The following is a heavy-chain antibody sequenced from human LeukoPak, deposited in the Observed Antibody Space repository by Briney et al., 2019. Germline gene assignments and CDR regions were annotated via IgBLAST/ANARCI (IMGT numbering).Heavy chain of an antibody. CDR3: ASTDYYDSRGYGGSFAI. CDR1: GGTFSSYA. V-gene: IGHV1-69*13. D-gene: IGHD3-22*01. CDR2: IIPIFGTA. J-gene: IGHJ3*02. Sequence: SVKVSCKASGGTFSSYAISWVRQAPGQGLEWMGGIIPIFGTANYAQKFQGRVTITADESTSTVYMELSSLRSEDTAVYFCASTDYYDSRGYGGSFAIWGQGTMVTVSS.